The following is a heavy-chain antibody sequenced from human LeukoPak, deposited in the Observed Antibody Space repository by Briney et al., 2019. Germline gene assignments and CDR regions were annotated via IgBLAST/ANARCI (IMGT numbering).Heavy chain of an antibody. V-gene: IGHV4-59*08. D-gene: IGHD3-22*01. CDR1: GVSISNYY. Sequence: SETLSLTCTVSGVSISNYYWSWIRQPPGKGLEWIGYISYSGSTNYNPSLKSRVTISVDTSKNQFSLKLSSVTAADTAVYYCATYYYDSSGYWVDYRGQGTLVTVSS. CDR3: ATYYYDSSGYWVDY. CDR2: ISYSGST. J-gene: IGHJ4*02.